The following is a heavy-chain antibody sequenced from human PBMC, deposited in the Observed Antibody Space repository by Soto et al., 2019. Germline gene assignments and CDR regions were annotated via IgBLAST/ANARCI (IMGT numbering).Heavy chain of an antibody. CDR3: ARGDIAARRGHYYYGMDV. J-gene: IGHJ6*02. CDR2: IYYSGST. V-gene: IGHV4-59*01. D-gene: IGHD6-6*01. Sequence: SETLSLTCTVSGGSISSYYWSWFRQPPGKGLEWIGYIYYSGSTNYNPSLKSRVTISVDTSKNQFSLKLSSVTAADTAVYYCARGDIAARRGHYYYGMDVWGQGTTVTVSS. CDR1: GGSISSYY.